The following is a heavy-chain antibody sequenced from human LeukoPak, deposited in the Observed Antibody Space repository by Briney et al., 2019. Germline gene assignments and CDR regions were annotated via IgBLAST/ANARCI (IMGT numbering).Heavy chain of an antibody. V-gene: IGHV4-30-4*01. CDR1: GGSISSGDYY. Sequence: KASQSLSLTCTVSGGSISSGDYYWSWIRQPPGKGLEWIGYIYYSGSTYYNPSLKSRVTVSVDTSKNQFSLKLSSVTAADTAVYYCAREERGVVVYWGQGTLVTVSS. J-gene: IGHJ4*02. CDR3: AREERGVVVY. CDR2: IYYSGST. D-gene: IGHD3-10*01.